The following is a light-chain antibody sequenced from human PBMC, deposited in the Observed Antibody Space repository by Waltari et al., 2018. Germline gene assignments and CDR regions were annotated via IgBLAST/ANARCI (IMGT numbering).Light chain of an antibody. Sequence: DIQMTQSQSSLSASVGDSVTITCPASQSISSYLNWYQQKPGKAPKLLIYAASSLQSGVPSRFSGSGCGTDCTLTISSLQPEDCATNYCQQSYSTPYTFGQGTKLEIK. CDR2: AAS. V-gene: IGKV1-39*01. CDR3: QQSYSTPYT. CDR1: QSISSY. J-gene: IGKJ2*01.